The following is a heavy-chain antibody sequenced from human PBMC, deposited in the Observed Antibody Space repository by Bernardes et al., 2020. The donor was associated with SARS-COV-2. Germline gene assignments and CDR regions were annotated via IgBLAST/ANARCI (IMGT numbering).Heavy chain of an antibody. CDR1: GYTFTGYY. J-gene: IGHJ5*02. CDR2: INPNSGGT. Sequence: ASMKVSCKASGYTFTGYYMHWVRQAPGQGLEWMGWINPNSGGTNYAQKFQGRVTMTRDTSISTAYMELSRLRSDDTAVYYCARTPDYSSSFGDWFDPWGQGTLVTVSS. CDR3: ARTPDYSSSFGDWFDP. D-gene: IGHD6-6*01. V-gene: IGHV1-2*02.